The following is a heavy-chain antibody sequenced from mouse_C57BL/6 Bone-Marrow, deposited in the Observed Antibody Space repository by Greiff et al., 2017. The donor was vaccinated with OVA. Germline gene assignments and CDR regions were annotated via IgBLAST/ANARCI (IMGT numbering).Heavy chain of an antibody. D-gene: IGHD4-1*02. V-gene: IGHV5-16*01. Sequence: DVKLVESEGGLVQPGSSMKLSCTASGFTFSDYYMAWVRQVPEKGLEWVANINYDGSSTYYLDSLKSRFIISRDNAKNILYLQMSSLKSEDTATYYCARGQLRDAMDYWGQGTSVTVSS. J-gene: IGHJ4*01. CDR1: GFTFSDYY. CDR3: ARGQLRDAMDY. CDR2: INYDGSST.